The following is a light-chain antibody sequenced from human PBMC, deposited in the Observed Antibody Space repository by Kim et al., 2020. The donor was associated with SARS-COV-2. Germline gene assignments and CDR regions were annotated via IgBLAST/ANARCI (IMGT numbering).Light chain of an antibody. CDR1: QNVGNY. CDR2: GAS. Sequence: EIVMTQSPATLSVSPGERATLSCRASQNVGNYLAWYQQKPGQAPRLLIYGASTRATGIPARFSGSGSGTEFILTISSLQSEDFALYYCKKYNDWPPGDTFGEGTKLEI. J-gene: IGKJ2*01. CDR3: KKYNDWPPGDT. V-gene: IGKV3-15*01.